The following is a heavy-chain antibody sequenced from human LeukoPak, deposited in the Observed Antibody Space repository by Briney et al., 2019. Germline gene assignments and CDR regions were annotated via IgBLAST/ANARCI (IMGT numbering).Heavy chain of an antibody. V-gene: IGHV4-38-2*01. CDR1: GYSISSGYY. CDR2: IYHSGST. J-gene: IGHJ4*02. Sequence: SETLSLTCAVSGYSISSGYYWGWIRQPPGKGLEWIGSIYHSGSTYYNPSLKSRVIISVDTSKNQFSLKLSSVTAADTAVYYCARLTLYNWNFIDYWGQGTLVTVSS. CDR3: ARLTLYNWNFIDY. D-gene: IGHD1-7*01.